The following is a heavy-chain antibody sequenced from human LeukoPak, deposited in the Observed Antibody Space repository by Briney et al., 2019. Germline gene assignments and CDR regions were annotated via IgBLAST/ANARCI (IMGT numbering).Heavy chain of an antibody. CDR2: ISYDGSNK. CDR3: AKETDYDFWSQGYGMDV. Sequence: GGSLRLSCAASGFTFSSYGMHWVRQAPGKGLEWVAVISYDGSNKYYADPVKGRFTISRDNSKNTLYLQMNSLRAEDTAVYYCAKETDYDFWSQGYGMDVWGQGTTVTVSS. CDR1: GFTFSSYG. D-gene: IGHD3-3*01. V-gene: IGHV3-30*18. J-gene: IGHJ6*02.